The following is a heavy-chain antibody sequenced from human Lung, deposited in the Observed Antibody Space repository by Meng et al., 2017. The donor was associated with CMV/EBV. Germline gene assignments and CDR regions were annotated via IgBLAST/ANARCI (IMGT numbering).Heavy chain of an antibody. CDR3: ARVSTVFYGFDLSEISTRISSGSYPRNVHHYNGMDV. CDR2: INHSGTA. Sequence: SETLSLXCAVHGGSFSDFYYICIRQSPAKGLEWIGEINHSGTANYNPSLKSRVTMSVDTSKNQISLKLNSVTVADTAVYYCARVSTVFYGFDLSEISTRISSGSYPRNVHHYNGMDVWGQGNXVTGAS. D-gene: IGHD1-26*01. CDR1: GGSFSDFY. J-gene: IGHJ6*02. V-gene: IGHV4-34*01.